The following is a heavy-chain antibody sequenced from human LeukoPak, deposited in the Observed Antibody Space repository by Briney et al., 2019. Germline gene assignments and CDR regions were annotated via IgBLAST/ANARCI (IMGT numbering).Heavy chain of an antibody. V-gene: IGHV3-33*01. Sequence: GGSLRLSCAASGFTFSNYGMHWVRQVPGKGLEWVAAIWFDGIKKYYADSVKGRLTISRDNSKNTLYLQVNSLRAEDTAVYYCARDLEDSSPFGAFDMWGQGTMVTVSS. D-gene: IGHD3-22*01. J-gene: IGHJ3*02. CDR3: ARDLEDSSPFGAFDM. CDR1: GFTFSNYG. CDR2: IWFDGIKK.